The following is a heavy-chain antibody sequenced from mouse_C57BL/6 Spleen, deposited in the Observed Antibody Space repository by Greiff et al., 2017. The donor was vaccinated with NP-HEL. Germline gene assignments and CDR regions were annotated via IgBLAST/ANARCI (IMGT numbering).Heavy chain of an antibody. D-gene: IGHD2-3*01. J-gene: IGHJ4*01. CDR1: GFTFSDYY. CDR3: ARHGDDGYYPSAAMDY. CDR2: ISNGGGST. V-gene: IGHV5-12*01. Sequence: EVQRVESGGGLVQPGGSLKLSCAASGFTFSDYYMYWVRQTPEKRLEWVAYISNGGGSTYYPDIVKGRFTISRDNAKNTLYLQMSRLKSEDTAMYYCARHGDDGYYPSAAMDYWGQGTSVTVSS.